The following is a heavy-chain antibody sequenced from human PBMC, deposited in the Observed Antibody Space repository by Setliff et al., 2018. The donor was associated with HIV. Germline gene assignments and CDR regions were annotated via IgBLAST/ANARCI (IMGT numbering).Heavy chain of an antibody. D-gene: IGHD4-17*01. CDR1: GGSISSGGYY. V-gene: IGHV4-39*07. CDR3: ARYDYGDFDY. J-gene: IGHJ4*02. Sequence: PSETLSLTCTVSGGSISSGGYYWSWIRQPPGKGLEWIGEINHSGSTDYNPSLKSRVTISVDTSKNQFSLNLSSVTAADTAVCYCARYDYGDFDYWGQGTPVTVSS. CDR2: INHSGST.